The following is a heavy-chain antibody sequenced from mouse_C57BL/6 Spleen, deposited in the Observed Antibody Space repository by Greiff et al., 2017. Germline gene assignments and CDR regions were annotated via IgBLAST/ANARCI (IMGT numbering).Heavy chain of an antibody. J-gene: IGHJ3*01. Sequence: QVQLQQPGAELVKPGASVKLSCKASGYTFTSYWMHWVKQRPGQGLEWIGMIHPNSGSTNYNEKFKSKATLTVDKSSSTAYMQLSSLTSEDSAVYYCARDGSSPAWFADWGQGTLVTVSA. CDR2: IHPNSGST. CDR1: GYTFTSYW. CDR3: ARDGSSPAWFAD. D-gene: IGHD1-1*01. V-gene: IGHV1-64*01.